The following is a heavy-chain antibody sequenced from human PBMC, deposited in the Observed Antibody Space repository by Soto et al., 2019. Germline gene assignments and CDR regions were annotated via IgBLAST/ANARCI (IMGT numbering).Heavy chain of an antibody. Sequence: SVKVSCKASGGTFSSYAFIWVRQAPGQGLEWMGRIIPIFGTANYAQKFQGRVATTADKSTSTAYMELSSLRSEDTAVYYCARGEREYSSSWGAGYYGMDVWGQGTTVTVSS. CDR1: GGTFSSYA. J-gene: IGHJ6*02. V-gene: IGHV1-69*06. CDR2: IIPIFGTA. CDR3: ARGEREYSSSWGAGYYGMDV. D-gene: IGHD6-6*01.